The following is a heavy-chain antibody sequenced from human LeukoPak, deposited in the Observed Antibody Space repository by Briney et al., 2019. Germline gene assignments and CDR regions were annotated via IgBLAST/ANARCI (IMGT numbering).Heavy chain of an antibody. D-gene: IGHD6-13*01. Sequence: PRRTLSLSCAASGFGFSIYATSCVPQTPEEGRGWVSANSGSGGSTYYADSAKGRFTIPRDNSKNTVYLQMNSLRAEDTAVYYCARDPIAAAAWGPGTLVSVS. V-gene: IGHV3-23*01. CDR1: GFGFSIYA. CDR3: ARDPIAAAA. J-gene: IGHJ5*02. CDR2: NSGSGGST.